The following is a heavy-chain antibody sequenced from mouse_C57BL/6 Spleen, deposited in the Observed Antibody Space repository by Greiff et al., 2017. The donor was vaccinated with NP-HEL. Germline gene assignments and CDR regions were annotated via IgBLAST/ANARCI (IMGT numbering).Heavy chain of an antibody. D-gene: IGHD1-1*01. CDR3: TRWTSYGSGDWYFDV. CDR1: GYTFTDYE. Sequence: VQLVESGAELVRPGASVTLSCKASGYTFTDYEMHWVKQTPVHGLEWIGAIDPETGGTAYNQKFKGKAILTADKSSSTAYMELRSLTSEDSAVYYCTRWTSYGSGDWYFDVWGTGTTVTVSS. CDR2: IDPETGGT. V-gene: IGHV1-15*01. J-gene: IGHJ1*03.